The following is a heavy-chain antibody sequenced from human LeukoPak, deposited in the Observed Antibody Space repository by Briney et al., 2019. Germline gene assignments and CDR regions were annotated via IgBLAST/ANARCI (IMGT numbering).Heavy chain of an antibody. J-gene: IGHJ5*02. CDR3: ARDPYDSSGYYNWFDP. Sequence: SETLSLTCTVSGGSISSYYWSRIRQPAGKGLEWIGRIYTSGSTNYNPSLKSRVTMSVDTSKNQFSLKLSSVTAADTAVYYCARDPYDSSGYYNWFDPWGQGTLVTVSS. D-gene: IGHD3-22*01. CDR2: IYTSGST. CDR1: GGSISSYY. V-gene: IGHV4-4*07.